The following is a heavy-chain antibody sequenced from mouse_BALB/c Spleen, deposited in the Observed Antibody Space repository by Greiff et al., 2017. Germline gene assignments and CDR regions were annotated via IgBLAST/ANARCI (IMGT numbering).Heavy chain of an antibody. D-gene: IGHD1-1*01. Sequence: EVHLVESGPGLVKPSQSLSLTCTVTGYSITSDYAWNWIRQFPGNKLEWMGYISYSGSTSYNPSLKSRISITRDTSKNQFFLQLNSVTTEDTATYYCARGPHYYGSSYGYAMDYWGQGTSVTVSS. V-gene: IGHV3-2*02. CDR3: ARGPHYYGSSYGYAMDY. CDR2: ISYSGST. CDR1: GYSITSDYA. J-gene: IGHJ4*01.